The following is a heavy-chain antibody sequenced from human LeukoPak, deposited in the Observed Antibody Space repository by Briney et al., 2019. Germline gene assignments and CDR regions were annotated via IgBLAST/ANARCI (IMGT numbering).Heavy chain of an antibody. CDR3: ARGQWLLRGRFLEWPPPNWYFDL. Sequence: SETLSLTCTVSGGSISSSSYYWGWIRQPPGKGLEWIGSIYYSGSTYYNPSLKSRVTISVDTSKNQFSLKLSSVTAADTAVYYCARGQWLLRGRFLEWPPPNWYFDLWGRGTLVTVSS. CDR2: IYYSGST. CDR1: GGSISSSSYY. V-gene: IGHV4-39*07. J-gene: IGHJ2*01. D-gene: IGHD3-3*01.